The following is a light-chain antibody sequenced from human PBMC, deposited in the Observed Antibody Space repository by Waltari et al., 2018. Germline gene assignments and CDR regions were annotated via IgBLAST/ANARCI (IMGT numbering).Light chain of an antibody. CDR3: QQYYSTPRT. CDR2: WAS. J-gene: IGKJ1*01. CDR1: QSVLSSSNNKNY. Sequence: DIVMTQSPDSLAVSLGERATINCKSSQSVLSSSNNKNYLAWYQQKPGQPPKLLIYWASTRESGVPDRFSGSGSGTDFTLTISSLKAEDVAVYYCQQYYSTPRTFGQGTKVEIK. V-gene: IGKV4-1*01.